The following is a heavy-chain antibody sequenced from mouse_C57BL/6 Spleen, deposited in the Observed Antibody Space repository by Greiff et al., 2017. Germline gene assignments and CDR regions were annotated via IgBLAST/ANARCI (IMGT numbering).Heavy chain of an antibody. CDR1: GYTFTDHT. J-gene: IGHJ2*01. CDR3: AREEEYGYFDY. D-gene: IGHD1-1*02. CDR2: IYPRDGRT. Sequence: QVQLQQSDAELVKPGASVKISCKVSGYTFTDHTIHWMKQRPEQGLEWIGYIYPRDGRTKYNQKFKDKATVTADKSSSTAYMQLSSLTSEDSAVYYCAREEEYGYFDYWGQGTTLTVSS. V-gene: IGHV1-78*01.